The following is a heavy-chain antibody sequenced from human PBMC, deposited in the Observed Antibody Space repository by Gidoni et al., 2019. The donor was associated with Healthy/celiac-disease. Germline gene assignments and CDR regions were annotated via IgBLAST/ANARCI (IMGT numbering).Heavy chain of an antibody. J-gene: IGHJ4*02. CDR2: IKSITDGGTT. V-gene: IGHV3-15*01. Sequence: APGKGLEWVGRIKSITDGGTTDYAAPVKGRFTISRDDSKNTLYLQMNSLKTEDTAVYYCTTEASSSSGDYWGQGTLVTVSS. CDR3: TTEASSSSGDY. D-gene: IGHD6-6*01.